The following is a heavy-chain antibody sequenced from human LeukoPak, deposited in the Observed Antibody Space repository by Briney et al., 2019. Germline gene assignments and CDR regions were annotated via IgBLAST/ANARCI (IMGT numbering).Heavy chain of an antibody. Sequence: GGSLRLSCVASGITFSSYTMHWVRQAPGKGLEWVTYISTSSKYIYYADSLKGRFTISRDNAKKSLYLQMNSLRAEDTAVYYCATHYYDSSGFVDFWGQGTLVTVSS. CDR1: GITFSSYT. D-gene: IGHD3-22*01. J-gene: IGHJ4*02. CDR2: ISTSSKYI. V-gene: IGHV3-21*01. CDR3: ATHYYDSSGFVDF.